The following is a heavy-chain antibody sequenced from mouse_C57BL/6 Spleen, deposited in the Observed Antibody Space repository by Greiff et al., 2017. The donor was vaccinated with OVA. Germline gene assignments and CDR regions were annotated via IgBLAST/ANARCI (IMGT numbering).Heavy chain of an antibody. D-gene: IGHD1-1*01. CDR1: GYTFTDYE. Sequence: QVQLQQSGAELVRPGASVTLSCKASGYTFTDYEMHWVKQTPVHGLEWIGAIDPETGGTAYNQKFKGKAILTADKSSSTAYMELRSLTSEDSAVYYCTRNRYYGSSYEYFDVWGTGTTVTVSS. J-gene: IGHJ1*03. V-gene: IGHV1-15*01. CDR3: TRNRYYGSSYEYFDV. CDR2: IDPETGGT.